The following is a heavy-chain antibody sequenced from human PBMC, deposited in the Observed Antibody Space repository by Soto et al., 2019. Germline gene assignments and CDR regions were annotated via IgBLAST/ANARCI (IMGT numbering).Heavy chain of an antibody. CDR2: VFHTGFT. CDR3: ATSQNGYNWNYFDH. CDR1: GGSVSGSYYY. J-gene: IGHJ4*02. Sequence: SETLSLTCAVSGGSVSGSYYYWAWLRQSPGKGPEWIGSVFHTGFTSYNPSLESRVSVSVDTSKSQFSLKLSAVTASDTAVYYCATSQNGYNWNYFDHWGQGTLVTVSS. V-gene: IGHV4-39*01. D-gene: IGHD1-1*01.